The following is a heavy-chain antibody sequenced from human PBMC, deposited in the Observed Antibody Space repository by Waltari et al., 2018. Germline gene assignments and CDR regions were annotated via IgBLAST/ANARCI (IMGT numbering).Heavy chain of an antibody. V-gene: IGHV3-7*01. CDR2: RKEDGGRK. CDR3: VRNRGWQQFDF. J-gene: IGHJ4*02. D-gene: IGHD2-15*01. CDR1: GFTLSHYW. Sequence: EVQLVESGGGLVQPGGSLRLSCAASGFTLSHYWMGWVRQAPGKGIEWVAGRKEDGGRKDYVDSVKGRFTISRDNAKSTLYLQMNSLRAEDTAVFYCVRNRGWQQFDFWGQGTLVTVSS.